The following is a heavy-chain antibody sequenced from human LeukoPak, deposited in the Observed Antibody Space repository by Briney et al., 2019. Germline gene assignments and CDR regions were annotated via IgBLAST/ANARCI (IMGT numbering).Heavy chain of an antibody. V-gene: IGHV3-23*01. CDR2: ISGSGGST. J-gene: IGHJ4*02. D-gene: IGHD6-13*01. CDR1: GFSFSSYA. CDR3: STYSSSWYCFDY. Sequence: GGSLRLSCAASGFSFSSYAMSWVRQAPGKGLEWVSAISGSGGSTYYADSVKGRFTISRDNSKNTLYLQMNSLRAEDTAVYYFSTYSSSWYCFDYWGQGTLVTVSS.